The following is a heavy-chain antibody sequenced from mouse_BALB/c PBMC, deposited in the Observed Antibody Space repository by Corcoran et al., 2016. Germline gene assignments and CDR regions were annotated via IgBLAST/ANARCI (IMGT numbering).Heavy chain of an antibody. Sequence: QVTLKESGPGLLQPSETLCLTCAFSGFSLSTSGMGVSWFRQPSGKGLEWLAHIYWEDDKRYNPSLKSRLTISKDTSRNQVFLKITSVDTADTATYYCAREPITTVVATRYFDVWGAGTTVTVSS. D-gene: IGHD1-1*01. CDR3: AREPITTVVATRYFDV. V-gene: IGHV8-12*01. J-gene: IGHJ1*01. CDR2: IYWEDDK. CDR1: GFSLSTSGMG.